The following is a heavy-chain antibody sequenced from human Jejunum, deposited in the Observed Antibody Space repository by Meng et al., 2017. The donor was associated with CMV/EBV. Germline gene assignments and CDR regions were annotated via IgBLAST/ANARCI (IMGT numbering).Heavy chain of an antibody. CDR3: ATSAAAPGDY. J-gene: IGHJ4*02. CDR1: GFTFSVYS. D-gene: IGHD2-15*01. Sequence: CAGSGFTFSVYSMTWVRQTPGRGLEWVANIKQDGTETDYLDSVKGRFTISRDNAKNSLYLQMDSLRAEDTAVYYCATSAAAPGDYWGQGTLVTVSS. CDR2: IKQDGTET. V-gene: IGHV3-7*01.